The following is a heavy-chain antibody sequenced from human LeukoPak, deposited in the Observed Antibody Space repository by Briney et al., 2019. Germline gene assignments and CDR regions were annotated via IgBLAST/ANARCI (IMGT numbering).Heavy chain of an antibody. Sequence: GGSLRLSCAAAGLTFSSYAMSLVRQAPGKGLEWVSAISGSGGSTYYADSVKGRFTISRDNSKNTLYLQMNSLRAEDTAVYYCARGVLIRYFDYWGQGTLVTVSS. V-gene: IGHV3-23*01. CDR1: GLTFSSYA. J-gene: IGHJ4*02. CDR3: ARGVLIRYFDY. D-gene: IGHD6-6*01. CDR2: ISGSGGST.